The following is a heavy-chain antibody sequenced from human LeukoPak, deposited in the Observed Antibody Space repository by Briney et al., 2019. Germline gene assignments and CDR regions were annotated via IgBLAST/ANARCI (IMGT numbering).Heavy chain of an antibody. CDR1: GYSFTNYW. J-gene: IGHJ4*02. V-gene: IGHV5-51*01. CDR3: ARVPGGMTTVPFDY. D-gene: IGHD4-11*01. CDR2: IYPADSDT. Sequence: GESLKISCKGSGYSFTNYWIGWVRQMPGKGLEWMGIIYPADSDTRYIPSFEGQVTISADKSINTAYLQWSSLKASDTATYYCARVPGGMTTVPFDYWGQGTLVTVSS.